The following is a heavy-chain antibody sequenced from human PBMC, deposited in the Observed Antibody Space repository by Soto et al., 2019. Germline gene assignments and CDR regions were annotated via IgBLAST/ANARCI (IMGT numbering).Heavy chain of an antibody. J-gene: IGHJ4*02. CDR1: GFTFSSYW. CDR3: AKPYYDFRSGYYLDN. CDR2: ISYNGDNI. V-gene: IGHV3-30*18. D-gene: IGHD3-3*01. Sequence: GGSLRLSCAASGFTFSSYWMSWVRQAPGKGLEWVAVISYNGDNIYYVDSVKGRFTISRDNSKNTLFLQMNSLRDEDTAVYYCAKPYYDFRSGYYLDNWGQGTLVTVSS.